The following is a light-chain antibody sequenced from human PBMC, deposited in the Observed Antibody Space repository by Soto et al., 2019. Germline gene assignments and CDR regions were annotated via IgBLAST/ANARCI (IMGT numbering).Light chain of an antibody. CDR3: QQRRNWPPFT. CDR2: DAS. J-gene: IGKJ5*01. CDR1: QSVSSY. V-gene: IGKV3-11*01. Sequence: EIVLTQSPATLSLSPGDRATLSCRASQSVSSYLAWYQQKPGQAPRLLIYDASNRATGIPARFSGSGSGTDFTLPISSLEPEDFAVYYCQQRRNWPPFTFGQGTRLEMK.